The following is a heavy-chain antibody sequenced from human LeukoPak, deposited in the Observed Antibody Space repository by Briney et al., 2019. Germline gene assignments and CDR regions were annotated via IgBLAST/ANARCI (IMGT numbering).Heavy chain of an antibody. CDR1: GYPFTSYG. CDR3: AREGNVLGATPYDY. Sequence: ASVKVSCKASGYPFTSYGLSWVRQAPGRGLEWMGWISAYTGNTNYAQRLQGRVTMTTDTSTNTAYMELRSLRSDDTAVYYCAREGNVLGATPYDYWGQGTLVTVSS. J-gene: IGHJ4*02. D-gene: IGHD1-26*01. V-gene: IGHV1-18*01. CDR2: ISAYTGNT.